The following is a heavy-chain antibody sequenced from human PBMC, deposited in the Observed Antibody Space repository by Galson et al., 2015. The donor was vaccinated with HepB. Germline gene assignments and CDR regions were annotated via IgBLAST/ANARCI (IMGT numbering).Heavy chain of an antibody. CDR2: IDHSGST. Sequence: SETLSLTCAVYGGSFSDYYWSWIRQPPGKGLEWIGEIDHSGSTNYNPSLKSRVTMSVDTSKNQFSLKLSSVTAADTAVYYCARQGSGNYYYGMDVWGQGTMVTVSS. CDR3: ARQGSGNYYYGMDV. D-gene: IGHD3-10*01. V-gene: IGHV4-34*01. CDR1: GGSFSDYY. J-gene: IGHJ6*02.